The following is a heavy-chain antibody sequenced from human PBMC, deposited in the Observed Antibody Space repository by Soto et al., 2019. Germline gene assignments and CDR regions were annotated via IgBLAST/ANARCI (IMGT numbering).Heavy chain of an antibody. Sequence: QVQLVQSGAEVKKPGASVKVSCKASGYTFTSYGISWVRQAPGQGLEWMGWISAYNGNTNYAQKPQGRITMTTDTPRSTADMELRSLRSDDTAVYYCASGYSGYDIAFDIWGQGTMVTVSS. CDR3: ASGYSGYDIAFDI. V-gene: IGHV1-18*01. CDR2: ISAYNGNT. D-gene: IGHD5-12*01. CDR1: GYTFTSYG. J-gene: IGHJ3*02.